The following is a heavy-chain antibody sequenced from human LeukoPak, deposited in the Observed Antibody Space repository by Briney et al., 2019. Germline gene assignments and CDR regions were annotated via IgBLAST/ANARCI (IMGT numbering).Heavy chain of an antibody. CDR2: IIPIFGTA. Sequence: GASVKVSCKASGGTFSSYAISWVRQAPGQGLEWMGGIIPIFGTANYAQKFQGRVTITADESTSTAYMELSSLRSEDTAVYYCALSGTHVDDGAFDIWGQGTMVTVSS. CDR1: GGTFSSYA. V-gene: IGHV1-69*13. CDR3: ALSGTHVDDGAFDI. J-gene: IGHJ3*02. D-gene: IGHD1-7*01.